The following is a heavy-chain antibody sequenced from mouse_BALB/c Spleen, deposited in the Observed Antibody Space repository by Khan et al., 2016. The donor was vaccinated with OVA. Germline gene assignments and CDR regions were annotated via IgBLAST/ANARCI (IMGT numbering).Heavy chain of an antibody. Sequence: EVQLVESGPGLVKPSQSLSLTCTVTGYSITSEYAWNWIRQFPGNKLEWMGYINYSGNTRSNPSLKSRTSITRDTSKNQFFLQLNSMTTEDTATYYCARKDYYDYDPFPYWGQGTLVTVSA. CDR3: ARKDYYDYDPFPY. D-gene: IGHD2-4*01. CDR1: GYSITSEYA. CDR2: INYSGNT. V-gene: IGHV3-2*02. J-gene: IGHJ3*01.